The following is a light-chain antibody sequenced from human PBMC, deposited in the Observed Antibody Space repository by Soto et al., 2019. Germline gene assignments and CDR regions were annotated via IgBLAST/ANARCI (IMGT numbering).Light chain of an antibody. CDR1: SSNIGSNT. CDR2: SNN. CDR3: AAWDDSLNGYV. V-gene: IGLV1-44*01. J-gene: IGLJ1*01. Sequence: QSSLPQPPSASGTPGQMVTISCSGSSSNIGSNTVNWYQQLPGTAPKLLIYSNNQRPSGVPDRFSGSKSGTSASLAISGLQSEDEADYYCAAWDDSLNGYVFGTGTKVTVL.